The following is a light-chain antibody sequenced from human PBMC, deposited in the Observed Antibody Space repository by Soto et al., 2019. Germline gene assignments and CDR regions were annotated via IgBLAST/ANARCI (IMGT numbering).Light chain of an antibody. J-gene: IGLJ1*01. CDR1: SGHSSYA. Sequence: QPVLTQSPSASASLGASVKLTCTLSSGHSSYAIAWHQQQPEKGPRYLMKLNSDGSHSKGDGIPDRFSGSSSGAERYLTISSLQSEDEADYYCQICGTGIHVFGTGTKLTVL. V-gene: IGLV4-69*01. CDR3: QICGTGIHV. CDR2: LNSDGSH.